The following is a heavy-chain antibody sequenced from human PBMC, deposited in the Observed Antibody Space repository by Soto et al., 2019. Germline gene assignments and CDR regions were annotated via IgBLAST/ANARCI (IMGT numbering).Heavy chain of an antibody. D-gene: IGHD2-2*01. CDR1: GGSISSGGYY. CDR3: ARGEVLPAASLDY. V-gene: IGHV4-31*03. CDR2: IHYSGST. Sequence: SETLSLTCTVSGGSISSGGYYWSRIRQRPGKGLEWIGDIHYSGSTFYNPSLKSRVTISVDTSENQFSLKLSSMTAADTAVYYCARGEVLPAASLDYWGQGTLVTVSS. J-gene: IGHJ4*02.